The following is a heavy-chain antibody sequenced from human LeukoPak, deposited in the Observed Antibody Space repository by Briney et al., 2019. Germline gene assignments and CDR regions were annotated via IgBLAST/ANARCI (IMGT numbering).Heavy chain of an antibody. V-gene: IGHV1-69*11. CDR2: VIPSLGTA. D-gene: IGHD3-22*01. CDR3: TRDLNHYNSSAY. Sequence: SVKVSCKASGGIFKSYVMSWMRQAPGQGPEWMGRVIPSLGTANYAQKFQDRVTITTDDSTSTAYMELRSLRSDDTAMYYCTRDLNHYNSSAYWGQGTLVTVSS. J-gene: IGHJ4*02. CDR1: GGIFKSYV.